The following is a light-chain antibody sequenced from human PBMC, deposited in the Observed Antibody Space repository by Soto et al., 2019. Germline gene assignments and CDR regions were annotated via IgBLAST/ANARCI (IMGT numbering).Light chain of an antibody. CDR2: GAS. Sequence: VLTQSPDTLSLSPGATAILSCRASQTIDTYSAWYQLKPGQRPRLLIYGASSRALGIPDRFIGSGSGTNFTLTIHRLEPEDFSVYFSQHYASSPITFGQGTRL. J-gene: IGKJ5*01. CDR1: QTIDTY. CDR3: QHYASSPIT. V-gene: IGKV3-20*01.